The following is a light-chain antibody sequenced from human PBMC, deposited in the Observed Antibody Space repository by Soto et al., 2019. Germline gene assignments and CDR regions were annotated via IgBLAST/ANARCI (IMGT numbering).Light chain of an antibody. CDR1: GSNIGAGFD. CDR3: QSYDTGLSGPVV. CDR2: GNT. V-gene: IGLV1-40*01. J-gene: IGLJ2*01. Sequence: VLTQPPSLSGAPGQNIIISCTGGGSNIGAGFDVHWYQQLPGTAPKLLIYGNTNRPSGVPDRFSGSKSGTSASLVITGLQAEDEADYYCQSYDTGLSGPVVFGGGTQLTVL.